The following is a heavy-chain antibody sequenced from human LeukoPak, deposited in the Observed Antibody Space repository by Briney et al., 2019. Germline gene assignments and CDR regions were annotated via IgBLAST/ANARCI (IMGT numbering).Heavy chain of an antibody. CDR1: GFTFSSYW. J-gene: IGHJ6*03. V-gene: IGHV3-7*03. Sequence: PGGSLRLSCAASGFTFSSYWMSRLRQAPGKGLEWVANIKNDGSEKYYVDSVKGRFTFSRDNAKNSVFLQMNSLRAEDTAVYYCARGLRRAARRGAELYYYMDVWGKGTTVTVSS. CDR2: IKNDGSEK. CDR3: ARGLRRAARRGAELYYYMDV. D-gene: IGHD6-6*01.